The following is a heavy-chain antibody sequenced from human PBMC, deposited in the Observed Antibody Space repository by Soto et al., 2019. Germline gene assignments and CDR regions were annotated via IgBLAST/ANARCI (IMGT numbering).Heavy chain of an antibody. CDR3: ARAGRIAARPFNY. CDR1: GGSFSGYY. D-gene: IGHD6-6*01. Sequence: PSETLSLTCAVYGGSFSGYYWSWIRQPPGKGLEWIGEINHSGSTNYNPSLKSRVTISVDTSKNQFSLKLSSVTAADTAVYYCARAGRIAARPFNYWGQGTLVTVS. CDR2: INHSGST. J-gene: IGHJ4*02. V-gene: IGHV4-34*01.